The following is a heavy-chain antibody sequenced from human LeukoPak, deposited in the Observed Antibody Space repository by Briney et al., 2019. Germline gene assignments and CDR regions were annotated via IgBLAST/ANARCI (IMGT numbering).Heavy chain of an antibody. V-gene: IGHV4-39*07. J-gene: IGHJ4*02. Sequence: PSETLSLTCTVSGGSISSSSYYWGWIRQPPGKGLEWIGSIYYSGSTYYNPSLKSRVTISVDTSKNQFSLKLSSVTAADTAVYYCARNSGSGSYSGLYYFDYWGQGTLVTVSS. CDR1: GGSISSSSYY. D-gene: IGHD3-10*01. CDR2: IYYSGST. CDR3: ARNSGSGSYSGLYYFDY.